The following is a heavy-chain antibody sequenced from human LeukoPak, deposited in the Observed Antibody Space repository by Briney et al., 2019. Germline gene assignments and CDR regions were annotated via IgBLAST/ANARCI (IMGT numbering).Heavy chain of an antibody. Sequence: ASVKVSCKASGYTFTSYYMHWVRQAPGQGLEWMEIINPSGGSTSYAQKFQGRVTMTRDTSTSTVYMELSSLRSEDTAVYYCARASRPTYYYGSGSYPFDYWGQGTLVTVSS. CDR3: ARASRPTYYYGSGSYPFDY. V-gene: IGHV1-46*01. J-gene: IGHJ4*02. CDR2: INPSGGST. CDR1: GYTFTSYY. D-gene: IGHD3-10*01.